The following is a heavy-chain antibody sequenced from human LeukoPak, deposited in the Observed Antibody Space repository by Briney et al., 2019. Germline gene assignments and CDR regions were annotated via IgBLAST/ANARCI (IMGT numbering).Heavy chain of an antibody. CDR2: IRYVGSNK. V-gene: IGHV3-30*02. CDR1: GFTFSSYG. Sequence: GGSLRLSCAASGFTFSSYGMHWVRQAPGKGLEWVAFIRYVGSNKYYADSVKGRFTISRDNSKNTLYLQMNSLRAEGTAVYYCAKFLAAAGISPFDYWGQGTLVTVSS. J-gene: IGHJ4*02. CDR3: AKFLAAAGISPFDY. D-gene: IGHD6-13*01.